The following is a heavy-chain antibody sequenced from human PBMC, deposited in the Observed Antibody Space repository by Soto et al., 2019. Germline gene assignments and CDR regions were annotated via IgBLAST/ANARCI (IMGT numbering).Heavy chain of an antibody. CDR1: GGSISSYY. CDR3: ARTSGTYYNLGAYYYYYYMDV. V-gene: IGHV4-59*01. CDR2: IYNSGNT. Sequence: SETLSLTCTVSGGSISSYYWSWIRQPPGKGLEWIGFIYNSGNTNYNPSLKSRVTISVDASKNQFSLKLSSVTAADTAVYYCARTSGTYYNLGAYYYYYYMDVWGKGTTVTVSS. D-gene: IGHD3-10*01. J-gene: IGHJ6*03.